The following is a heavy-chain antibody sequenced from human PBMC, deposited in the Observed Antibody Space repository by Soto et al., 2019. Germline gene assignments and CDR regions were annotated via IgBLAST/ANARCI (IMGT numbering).Heavy chain of an antibody. CDR1: GFSFSSHW. J-gene: IGHJ4*02. V-gene: IGHV3-74*01. D-gene: IGHD1-7*01. Sequence: EVQLVESGGGLVQPGGSLRLSCEASGFSFSSHWMHRVRQAPGKGLVWVSRIYTDGSRADYADSVKGRFTISRDNAKNTAYLQLNGLGAEDTAVYYCARGARNYYYFDYWGQGTLVTVSS. CDR3: ARGARNYYYFDY. CDR2: IYTDGSRA.